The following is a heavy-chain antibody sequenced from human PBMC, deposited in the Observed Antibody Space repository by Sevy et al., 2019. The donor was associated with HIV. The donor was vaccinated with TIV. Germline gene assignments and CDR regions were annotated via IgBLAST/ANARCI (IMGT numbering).Heavy chain of an antibody. V-gene: IGHV3-7*01. CDR1: RFTFSSYW. CDR3: ARDKGNYYPDAFDI. J-gene: IGHJ3*02. Sequence: GGSLRLSCAASRFTFSSYWMSWVRQAPGKGLEWVANIKQDGSEKYYVDSVKGRFTISRDNAKNSLYLQMNSLRAEDTAVYYCARDKGNYYPDAFDIRGQGTMVTVSS. CDR2: IKQDGSEK. D-gene: IGHD3-22*01.